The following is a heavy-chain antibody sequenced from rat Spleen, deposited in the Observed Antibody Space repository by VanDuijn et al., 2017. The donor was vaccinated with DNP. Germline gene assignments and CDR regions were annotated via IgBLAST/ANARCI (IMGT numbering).Heavy chain of an antibody. CDR2: ISYDGGST. Sequence: EVQLVESGGGLVQPGRSMKLSCAASGFTFSDYGMAWVLQAPKKGLEWVAYISYDGGSTYYRDSVKGRFTIARDNAKSTLYLQMDSLRSEDTATYYCTSNPHIRTAAPFDYWGQGVMVTVSS. V-gene: IGHV5-22*01. CDR1: GFTFSDYG. D-gene: IGHD3-8*01. J-gene: IGHJ2*01. CDR3: TSNPHIRTAAPFDY.